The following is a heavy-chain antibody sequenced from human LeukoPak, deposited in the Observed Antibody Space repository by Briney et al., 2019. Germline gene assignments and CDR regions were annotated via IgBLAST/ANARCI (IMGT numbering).Heavy chain of an antibody. V-gene: IGHV3-30*02. CDR2: IRYDGSNK. J-gene: IGHJ5*02. CDR3: AKNVRRDGYFGVAGTTNWFDP. D-gene: IGHD5-24*01. Sequence: PGGSLRLSCSASGFTFSGYAMHWVRQAPGKGLEWVTFIRYDGSNKYYADSVKGRFTISRDNSKNTLYLQMNSLRAEDTAVYYCAKNVRRDGYFGVAGTTNWFDPWGQGTLVTVSS. CDR1: GFTFSGYA.